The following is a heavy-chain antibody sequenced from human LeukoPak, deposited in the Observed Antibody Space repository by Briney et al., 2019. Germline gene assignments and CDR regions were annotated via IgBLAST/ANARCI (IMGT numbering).Heavy chain of an antibody. V-gene: IGHV4-59*01. J-gene: IGHJ4*02. CDR3: ARDHDYGDYFDY. D-gene: IGHD4-17*01. CDR1: GGSISSYY. CDR2: IYYSGST. Sequence: SETLSLTCTVSGGSISSYYWSWIRQPPGKGLEWIGYIYYSGSTNYNPSLKSRVTISVDTSKNQFSLKLSSVTAADTAVYYCARDHDYGDYFDYGGQGTLVTVSS.